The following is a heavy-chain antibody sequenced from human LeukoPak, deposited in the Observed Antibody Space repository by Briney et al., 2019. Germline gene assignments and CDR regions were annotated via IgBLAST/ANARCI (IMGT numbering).Heavy chain of an antibody. V-gene: IGHV3-23*01. Sequence: PGGSLTLSCAGSGFTFSSYAMSWVRQAPGPGLAWAPVISDSGDYTSYADSVRGWFTISRDNSRNTLYLQMISLRPEDTAVYYCAKDTSIGKYCTNGVCSPFDYWGQGTLVTVSS. J-gene: IGHJ4*02. CDR2: ISDSGDYT. D-gene: IGHD2-8*01. CDR3: AKDTSIGKYCTNGVCSPFDY. CDR1: GFTFSSYA.